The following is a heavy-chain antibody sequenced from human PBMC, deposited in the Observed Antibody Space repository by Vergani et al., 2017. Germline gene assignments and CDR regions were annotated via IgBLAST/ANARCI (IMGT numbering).Heavy chain of an antibody. CDR2: IYYSGST. J-gene: IGHJ5*02. V-gene: IGHV4-39*01. CDR3: ARHVGITMVRGVPPEGFDP. Sequence: QLQLQESGPGLVKPSETLSLTCTVSGGSISSSSYYWGWIRQPPGKGLEWIGSIYYSGSTYYNPSLKSRVTISVDTSKNQFSLKLSSLTAADTAVYYCARHVGITMVRGVPPEGFDPWGQGTLVTVSS. D-gene: IGHD3-10*01. CDR1: GGSISSSSYY.